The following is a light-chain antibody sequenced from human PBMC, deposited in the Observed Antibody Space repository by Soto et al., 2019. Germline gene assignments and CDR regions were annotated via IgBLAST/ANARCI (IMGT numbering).Light chain of an antibody. V-gene: IGKV3-11*01. Sequence: EIVLTQSPATLSLSPGERATLSCRASQSVSSFLVWYQRKPGQAPRLLIYDASNRATGIPARFSGSGSGTDFTLTITSLEPEDFAVYYCQHRSNWPLTFGGGTKVDIK. J-gene: IGKJ4*01. CDR1: QSVSSF. CDR2: DAS. CDR3: QHRSNWPLT.